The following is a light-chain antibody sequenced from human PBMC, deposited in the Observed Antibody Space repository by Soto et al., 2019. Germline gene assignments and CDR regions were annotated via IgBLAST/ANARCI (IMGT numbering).Light chain of an antibody. CDR2: DVS. V-gene: IGLV2-14*01. CDR1: SSDVGGYNY. CDR3: SSYTGRSTLRV. J-gene: IGLJ1*01. Sequence: QSALTQPASVSGSPGQSITISCTGTSSDVGGYNYVSWYQQHPGKAPKLMIYDVSNRPAGVSNRFSGAKSGNTSSLPISGLQAEDEADYYFSSYTGRSTLRVFGTGTKLTVL.